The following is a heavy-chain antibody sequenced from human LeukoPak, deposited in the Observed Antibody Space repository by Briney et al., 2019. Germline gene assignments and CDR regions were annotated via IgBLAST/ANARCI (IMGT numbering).Heavy chain of an antibody. CDR1: GFTFSSYA. CDR2: ISGSGGST. J-gene: IGHJ4*02. V-gene: IGHV3-23*01. Sequence: GGSLRLSCAASGFTFSSYAMSWVRQAPGKGLEWVSAISGSGGSTYYADSVKGRFTISRDNSKNTLYLQMHSLKAEDTAVYYCAKYAPHGPDQSGYHSDYWGQGTLVSVSS. D-gene: IGHD3-3*01. CDR3: AKYAPHGPDQSGYHSDY.